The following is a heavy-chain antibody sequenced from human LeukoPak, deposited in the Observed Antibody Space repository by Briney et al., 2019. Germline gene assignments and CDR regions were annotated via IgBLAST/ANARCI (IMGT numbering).Heavy chain of an antibody. J-gene: IGHJ4*02. D-gene: IGHD2/OR15-2a*01. Sequence: GGSLRLSCAASGFTLSYNNMNWVRQAPGKGLEWVSSISSSSSYIYFADSVKGRFTVSRDNAKNSLFLQMNSLTADDTAVYYCARKRTTIVSGTTTGAYWGQGTLVTVSS. CDR1: GFTLSYNN. V-gene: IGHV3-21*01. CDR3: ARKRTTIVSGTTTGAY. CDR2: ISSSSSYI.